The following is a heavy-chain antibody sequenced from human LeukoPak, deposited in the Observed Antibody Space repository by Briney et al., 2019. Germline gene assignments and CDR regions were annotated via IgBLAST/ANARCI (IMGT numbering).Heavy chain of an antibody. Sequence: ASVKVSCKASGYTFTGYYMHWVRQAPGQGLEWMGWISPNSGATTSAQKFQGRVTMTRDTSFSTAYMELSRLRSDDTAVYYCARDGGYGGNSYYYFMDVWGKGTTVTISS. CDR2: ISPNSGAT. V-gene: IGHV1-2*02. D-gene: IGHD4-23*01. CDR3: ARDGGYGGNSYYYFMDV. CDR1: GYTFTGYY. J-gene: IGHJ6*03.